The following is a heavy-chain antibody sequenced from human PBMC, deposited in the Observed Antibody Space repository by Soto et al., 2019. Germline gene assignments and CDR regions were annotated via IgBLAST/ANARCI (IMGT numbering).Heavy chain of an antibody. D-gene: IGHD3-9*01. Sequence: QVQLVQSGAEVKKPGSSVKVSCKASGGTFSSYAISWVRQAPGQGLEWMGGIIPIFGTANYAQKFQLRVTITADQSPSTAYMELSSLRSEDTAVYYCARDLLRYKAFDLGDFDPWGQGTLVTVSS. CDR2: IIPIFGTA. CDR1: GGTFSSYA. J-gene: IGHJ5*02. V-gene: IGHV1-69*01. CDR3: ARDLLRYKAFDLGDFDP.